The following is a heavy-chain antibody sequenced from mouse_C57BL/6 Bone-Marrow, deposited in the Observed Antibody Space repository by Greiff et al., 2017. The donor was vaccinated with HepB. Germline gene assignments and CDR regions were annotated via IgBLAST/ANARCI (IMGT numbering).Heavy chain of an antibody. CDR1: GYTFTDYY. Sequence: EVQLQQSGPELVKPGASVKISCNASGYTFTDYYMNWVKQSHGKSLEWIGDINPNNGGTSYNQKFKGKATLTVDKSSSTAYMERRSLTSEDSAVYYCARKRYYFDYWGQGTTLTVSS. CDR2: INPNNGGT. CDR3: ARKRYYFDY. V-gene: IGHV1-26*01. J-gene: IGHJ2*01.